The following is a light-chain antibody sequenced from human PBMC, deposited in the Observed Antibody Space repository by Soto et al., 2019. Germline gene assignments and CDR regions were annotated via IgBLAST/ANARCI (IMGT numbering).Light chain of an antibody. CDR1: QSITRW. J-gene: IGKJ3*01. CDR3: QQYNSYSS. V-gene: IGKV1-5*03. CDR2: KAS. Sequence: DIPMTQSPSTLSASVGDRVTITCRASQSITRWLAWYQQKPGKAPKLLIYKASNLGGGVPSRFSGDGSGTEFTLTISSLQPEDSATYSCQQYNSYSSFGPGTKVDIK.